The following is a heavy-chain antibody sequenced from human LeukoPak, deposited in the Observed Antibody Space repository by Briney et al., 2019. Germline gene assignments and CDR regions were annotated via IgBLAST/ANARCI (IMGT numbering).Heavy chain of an antibody. V-gene: IGHV1-24*01. CDR3: ATVPGSTVAGKWASDY. D-gene: IGHD6-19*01. CDR1: GYTLTELS. J-gene: IGHJ4*02. CDR2: FDPEDGET. Sequence: GASVKVSCKVSGYTLTELSMHWVRQAPGKGLEWMGGFDPEDGETIYAQKFQGRVTMTEDTSTDTAYMELSSLRSEDTAVYYCATVPGSTVAGKWASDYWGQGTLVTVSS.